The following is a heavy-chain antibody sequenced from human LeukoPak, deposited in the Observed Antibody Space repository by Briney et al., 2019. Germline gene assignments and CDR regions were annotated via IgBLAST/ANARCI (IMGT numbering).Heavy chain of an antibody. Sequence: GGSLRHSCAAPGFTFSDYWMHSVRQAPGKGLVWVSRVNSDVSSTTYADSVKGRFTISRDNAKNTLYLQMNSLRAEDTAVYSCARGIAAAGHYRMDLWGQGTTVTVSS. D-gene: IGHD6-13*01. J-gene: IGHJ6*02. CDR1: GFTFSDYW. V-gene: IGHV3-74*03. CDR2: VNSDVSST. CDR3: ARGIAAAGHYRMDL.